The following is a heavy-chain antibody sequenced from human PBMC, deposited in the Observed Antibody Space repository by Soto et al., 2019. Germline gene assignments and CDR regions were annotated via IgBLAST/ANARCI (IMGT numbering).Heavy chain of an antibody. V-gene: IGHV3-30-3*01. CDR1: GFSFSISP. J-gene: IGHJ4*02. Sequence: QVQLVESGGGVVQPGRSLRLSCAASGFSFSISPMHWVRQAPGKGPEWVALISYDGSNKFYADSVKGRFTISRDNSKNTLYLEMNSLRGEDTAVYYCAKVSPMGYFFDFWGQGTLVTVSS. CDR3: AKVSPMGYFFDF. CDR2: ISYDGSNK.